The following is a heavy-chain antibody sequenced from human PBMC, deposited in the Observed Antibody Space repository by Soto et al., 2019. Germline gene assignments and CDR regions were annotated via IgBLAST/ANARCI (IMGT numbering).Heavy chain of an antibody. CDR3: ARGMRGARLTDYYYGMDV. CDR2: INPNSGGT. D-gene: IGHD6-6*01. V-gene: IGHV1-2*02. Sequence: ATVTVSSKDSGYTYTGYYMHCVRPAPSQGLEWMGWINPNSGGTNYAQKFQGRVTMTRDTSISTAYMELSRLRSDDTAVYYCARGMRGARLTDYYYGMDVWGQGNTVTVSS. J-gene: IGHJ6*02. CDR1: GYTYTGYY.